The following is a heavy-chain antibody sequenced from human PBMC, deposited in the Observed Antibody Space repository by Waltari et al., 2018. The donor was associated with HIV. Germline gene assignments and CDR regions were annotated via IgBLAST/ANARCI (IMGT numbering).Heavy chain of an antibody. D-gene: IGHD5-18*01. CDR1: GFTLGRHN. Sequence: EVQLVESGGGAVQPGGSLRLSCTGSGFTLGRHNLNWVRQTPGRGVEWISFISANGSLVYYADSVKGRFTIARDEAKNALYLQMNRLRAEDSALYYCTRGGSRYFYVGGGDFWGQGTLVSVSS. CDR2: ISANGSLV. CDR3: TRGGSRYFYVGGGDF. V-gene: IGHV3-21*02. J-gene: IGHJ4*02.